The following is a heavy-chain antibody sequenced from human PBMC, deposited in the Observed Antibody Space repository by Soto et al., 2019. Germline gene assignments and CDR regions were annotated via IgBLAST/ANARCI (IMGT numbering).Heavy chain of an antibody. CDR2: IYHSGST. Sequence: QVQLQESGPGLVKPSGTLSLTCAVSGGSISSSNWWSWVRQPPGKGLEWIGAIYHSGSTNYNPSLKSRVTISVDKSKNQFSLKLSSVTAADTAVYYCARDPASGYSSSWSLYYYYGMDVWGQGTTVTVSS. J-gene: IGHJ6*02. D-gene: IGHD6-13*01. V-gene: IGHV4-4*02. CDR3: ARDPASGYSSSWSLYYYYGMDV. CDR1: GGSISSSNW.